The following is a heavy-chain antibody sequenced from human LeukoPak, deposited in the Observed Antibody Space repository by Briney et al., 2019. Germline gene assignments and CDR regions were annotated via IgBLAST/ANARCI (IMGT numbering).Heavy chain of an antibody. D-gene: IGHD3-10*01. CDR1: GFTFSSYG. Sequence: GWSLRLSCAASGFTFSSYGMHWVRQAPGKGLEGVAVISYYGSNKYYADSVKGRFTISRDNSKNTLYLQMNGLRAEHTAVYYCAKDPRPYGSGSYYPPGWWGQGTLVTVSS. CDR2: ISYYGSNK. J-gene: IGHJ4*02. V-gene: IGHV3-30*18. CDR3: AKDPRPYGSGSYYPPGW.